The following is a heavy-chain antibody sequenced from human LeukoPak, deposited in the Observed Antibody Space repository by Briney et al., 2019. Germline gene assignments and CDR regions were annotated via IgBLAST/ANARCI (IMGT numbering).Heavy chain of an antibody. CDR2: IKHDGSEK. J-gene: IGHJ4*02. Sequence: GGSLRLSCAASEFTFSTYWMSWVRQAPGKGLEWVANIKHDGSEKFYVDSVKGRFTISRDNAKNSLYLQVNSLRAEDTAVYYCARDWGYCSGDGCQERFDYWGQGTLVTVSS. D-gene: IGHD2-15*01. CDR3: ARDWGYCSGDGCQERFDY. V-gene: IGHV3-7*05. CDR1: EFTFSTYW.